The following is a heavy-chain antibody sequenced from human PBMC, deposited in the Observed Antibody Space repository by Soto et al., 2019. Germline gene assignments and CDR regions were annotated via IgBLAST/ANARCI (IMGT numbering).Heavy chain of an antibody. J-gene: IGHJ6*03. CDR1: GGSISSYY. Sequence: SETLSLTCTVSGGSISSYYWSWIRQPPGKGLQWIGYIYDSGSTNYNPSLKSRVTISVDTSKNQFSLKLSSVTAADTAVYYCAKTYYDFWSGYYRYYYMDVWGKGTTVTVSS. CDR2: IYDSGST. V-gene: IGHV4-59*01. CDR3: AKTYYDFWSGYYRYYYMDV. D-gene: IGHD3-3*01.